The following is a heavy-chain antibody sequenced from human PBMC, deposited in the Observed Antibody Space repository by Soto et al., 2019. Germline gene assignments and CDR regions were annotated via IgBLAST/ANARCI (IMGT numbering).Heavy chain of an antibody. J-gene: IGHJ4*02. CDR2: ISYDGSNK. CDR1: GFTFSSYG. D-gene: IGHD5-18*01. V-gene: IGHV3-30*18. Sequence: VGSLRLSCAASGFTFSSYGMHWVRQAPGKGLEWVAVISYDGSNKYYADSVKGRFTISRDNSKNTLYLQMNSLRAEDTAVYYCAKALTDTAMDDFDYWGQGTLVTVSS. CDR3: AKALTDTAMDDFDY.